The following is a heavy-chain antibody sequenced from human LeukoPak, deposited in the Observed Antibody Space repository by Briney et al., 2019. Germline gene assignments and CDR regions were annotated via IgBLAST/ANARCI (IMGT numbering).Heavy chain of an antibody. CDR3: ARRTMVRGPSYYYYYGMDV. V-gene: IGHV5-51*01. CDR1: GYSFTSYW. CDR2: IYLGDSDT. Sequence: GESLKISCKGSGYSFTSYWIGWVRQMPGKGLEWMGIIYLGDSDTRYSPSFQGQVTISADKSISTAYLQWSSLKASDTAMYYCARRTMVRGPSYYYYYGMDVWGQGTTVTVSS. D-gene: IGHD3-10*01. J-gene: IGHJ6*02.